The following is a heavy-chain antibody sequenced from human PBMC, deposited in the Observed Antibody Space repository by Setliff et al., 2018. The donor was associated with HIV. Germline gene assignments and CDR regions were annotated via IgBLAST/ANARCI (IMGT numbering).Heavy chain of an antibody. D-gene: IGHD5-12*01. CDR3: AKVGREYSGYDFTFDY. V-gene: IGHV3-30*04. CDR1: GFTFSRHA. CDR2: ISYDGKYK. Sequence: GGSLRLSCVTSGFTFSRHAMHWVRQAPGKGLEWVTVISYDGKYKFYADSVKDRFTISRDSAKNNLYLQMNSLSPEDTAVYYCAKVGREYSGYDFTFDYWGQGTLVTVSS. J-gene: IGHJ4*02.